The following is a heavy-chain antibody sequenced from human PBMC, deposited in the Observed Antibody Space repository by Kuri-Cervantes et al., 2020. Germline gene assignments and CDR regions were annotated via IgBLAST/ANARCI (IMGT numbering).Heavy chain of an antibody. Sequence: LSLTCAASGFTFSDYYMSWIRQAPGKGLEWVSYISSSGSTIYYADSVKGRFTISRDNAKNSLYLQMNSLRAEDTAVYYCARDPKAPPNYGDYINDNWYFDLWGRGTLVTVSS. CDR2: ISSSGSTI. CDR3: ARDPKAPPNYGDYINDNWYFDL. CDR1: GFTFSDYY. V-gene: IGHV3-11*04. D-gene: IGHD4-17*01. J-gene: IGHJ2*01.